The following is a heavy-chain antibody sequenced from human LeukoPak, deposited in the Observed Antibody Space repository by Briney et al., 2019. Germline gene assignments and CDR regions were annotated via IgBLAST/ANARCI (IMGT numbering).Heavy chain of an antibody. CDR2: VYYSETN. Sequence: PSETLSLTCTVSGGSIRSSSYYWGWIRQPPGKGLEWIGSVYYSETNYYNPSLKSRATISVDTSKNQFSLKLSSVTAADTAVYYCARQRAFDIWGQGIMVTVSS. CDR3: ARQRAFDI. V-gene: IGHV4-39*01. J-gene: IGHJ3*02. CDR1: GGSIRSSSYY.